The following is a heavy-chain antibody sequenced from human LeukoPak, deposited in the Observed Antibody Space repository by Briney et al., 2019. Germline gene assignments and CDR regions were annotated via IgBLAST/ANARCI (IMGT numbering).Heavy chain of an antibody. Sequence: SQTLSLTCAISGDGVSSVSVVWNWIRQSPSRGLEWLGKTYYRSKWYNDYAVSVKSRITINPDTSKNQFSLQLDSVTPEDTAVYYCARGRLGTYDYWGQGTLVTVSS. D-gene: IGHD7-27*01. CDR3: ARGRLGTYDY. J-gene: IGHJ4*02. CDR1: GDGVSSVSVV. CDR2: TYYRSKWYN. V-gene: IGHV6-1*01.